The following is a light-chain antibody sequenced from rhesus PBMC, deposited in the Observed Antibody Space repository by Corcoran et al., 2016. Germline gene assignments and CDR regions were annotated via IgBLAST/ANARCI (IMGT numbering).Light chain of an antibody. V-gene: IGKV2-104*02. CDR1: QSLLDSEDGNTY. J-gene: IGKJ1*01. CDR2: ELS. Sequence: DIVMTQTPLSLPVTPGEPASISCRSSQSLLDSEDGNTYLDWYLQKPGQFLQHLIYELSNRASGVPDRFSGRGSDTEFTMKISRVEAEDVGVYYCMQALDFPPTFGQGTKVEIK. CDR3: MQALDFPPT.